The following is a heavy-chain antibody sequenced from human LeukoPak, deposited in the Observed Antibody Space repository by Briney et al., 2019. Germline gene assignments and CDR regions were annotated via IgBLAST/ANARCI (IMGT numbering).Heavy chain of an antibody. V-gene: IGHV3-23*01. D-gene: IGHD3-22*01. J-gene: IGHJ4*02. Sequence: QPGGSLRLSCAASGFTVSSNYMSWVRQAPGKGLEWVSAISGSGGTAYYADSVKGRFTISRDNSKNTLYLQMNSLRAEDTAVYYCAKKGYYDGSGYYMYYFDHWGQGTLVTVSS. CDR2: ISGSGGTA. CDR3: AKKGYYDGSGYYMYYFDH. CDR1: GFTVSSNY.